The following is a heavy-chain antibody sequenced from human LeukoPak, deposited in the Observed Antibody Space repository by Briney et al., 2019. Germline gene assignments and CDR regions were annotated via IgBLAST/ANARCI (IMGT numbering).Heavy chain of an antibody. J-gene: IGHJ4*02. CDR3: ASPTYYYDSSGYSLKY. CDR2: IIPILGIA. CDR1: GGTFSSYA. D-gene: IGHD3-22*01. Sequence: SVKVSCKASGGTFSSYAISWVRQAPGQGLEWMGRIIPILGIANYAQKFQGRVTITADKSTSTAYMELSSLRSEDTAVYYCASPTYYYDSSGYSLKYWGQGTLVTVS. V-gene: IGHV1-69*04.